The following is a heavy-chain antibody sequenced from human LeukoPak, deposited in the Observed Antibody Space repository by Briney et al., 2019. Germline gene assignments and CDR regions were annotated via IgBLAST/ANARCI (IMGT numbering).Heavy chain of an antibody. CDR3: ARDSAAAGDY. V-gene: IGHV3-7*01. CDR2: IKQDGSEK. CDR1: GFIFSSYW. J-gene: IGHJ4*02. Sequence: GGSLRLSCAASGFIFSSYWMSWVRQAPGKGLEWVANIKQDGSEKNYVDSVKGRFTISGDNNKKSLYLQMNTLRPEDTAVYYCARDSAAAGDYWGQGTLVTVSS. D-gene: IGHD6-13*01.